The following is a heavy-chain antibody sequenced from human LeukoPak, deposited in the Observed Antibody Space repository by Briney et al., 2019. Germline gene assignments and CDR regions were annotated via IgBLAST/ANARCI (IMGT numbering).Heavy chain of an antibody. CDR1: GFTFSSYG. V-gene: IGHV3-74*01. Sequence: GGSLRLSCAASGFTFSSYGMHWVRQAPGKGLVWISRINSDENTARYADSVKGRFTISRDNAKNTLYLQMNSLRAGDTAVYYCARGGRDTTMVTWGQGTLVTVSS. D-gene: IGHD5-18*01. CDR3: ARGGRDTTMVT. CDR2: INSDENTA. J-gene: IGHJ5*02.